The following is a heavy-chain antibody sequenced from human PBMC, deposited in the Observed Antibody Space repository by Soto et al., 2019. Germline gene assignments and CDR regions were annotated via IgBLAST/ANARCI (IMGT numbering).Heavy chain of an antibody. CDR2: IYYSGST. J-gene: IGHJ5*02. D-gene: IGHD6-13*01. CDR3: ARAKKGIAAAEYWFDP. CDR1: GGSISSEGYY. Sequence: PSETLSLTXTVSGGSISSEGYYWSWIRQHPGKGLEWIGYIYYSGSTYYNPSLKSRVTISVGTSKNQFSLKLSSVTAADTAVYNCARAKKGIAAAEYWFDPWGQGTLVTVSS. V-gene: IGHV4-31*02.